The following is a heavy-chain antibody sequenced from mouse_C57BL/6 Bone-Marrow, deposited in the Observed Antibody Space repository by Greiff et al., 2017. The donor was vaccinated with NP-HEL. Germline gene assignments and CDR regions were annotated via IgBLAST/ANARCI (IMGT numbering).Heavy chain of an antibody. CDR1: GYTFTSYW. J-gene: IGHJ1*03. Sequence: VQLQQPGAELVKPGASVKLSCKASGYTFTSYWMHWVKQRPGQGLEWIGMIHPNSGSTNYNEKFKSKATLTVDKSSSTAYMQLSSLTSEDSAVYYCALYYYGSSYWYFDVWGTGTTVTVSS. CDR2: IHPNSGST. V-gene: IGHV1-64*01. D-gene: IGHD1-1*01. CDR3: ALYYYGSSYWYFDV.